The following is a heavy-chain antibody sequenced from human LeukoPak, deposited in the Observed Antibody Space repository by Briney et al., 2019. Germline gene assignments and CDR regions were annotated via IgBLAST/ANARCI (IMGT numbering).Heavy chain of an antibody. CDR3: ARDLPIDYGDYSGWFDP. V-gene: IGHV4-61*01. J-gene: IGHJ5*02. Sequence: SETLSLTCTVSGGSISSGSYYWSWIRQPPGKGLEWIGCIYYSGSTNYNPSLKSRVTISVDTSKNQFSLKLSSVTAADTAVYYCARDLPIDYGDYSGWFDPWGQGTLVTVSS. CDR2: IYYSGST. CDR1: GGSISSGSYY. D-gene: IGHD4-17*01.